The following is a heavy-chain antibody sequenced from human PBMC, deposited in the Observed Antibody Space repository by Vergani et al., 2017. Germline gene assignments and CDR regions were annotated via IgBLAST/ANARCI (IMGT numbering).Heavy chain of an antibody. CDR3: ARDGGEYDKDALDV. Sequence: QVQLQESGPGLVKPSQTLSLTCTVSGGSFSTGGQSWTWLRQSPGKGLEWIGRIYTSGATNYNPSLRSRAIMSVDASKTQFSLKLTSVTAADTAVYYCARDGGEYDKDALDVWGQGTKVTVTS. V-gene: IGHV4-61*02. J-gene: IGHJ3*01. CDR1: GGSFSTGGQS. D-gene: IGHD2-21*01. CDR2: IYTSGAT.